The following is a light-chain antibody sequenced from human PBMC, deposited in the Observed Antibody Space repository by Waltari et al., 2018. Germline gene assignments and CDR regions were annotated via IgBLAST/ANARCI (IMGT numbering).Light chain of an antibody. CDR2: GAF. Sequence: EIVMTQSPATLSVSPGERATLSCRASQSVSGHLAWYQQKPGQAPRLIIHGAFTRATGIPARFSGSGSGTEFSLTISSLQSEDFAIYYCQQYYDWPPWTFGKGTKVEL. J-gene: IGKJ1*01. V-gene: IGKV3D-15*01. CDR3: QQYYDWPPWT. CDR1: QSVSGH.